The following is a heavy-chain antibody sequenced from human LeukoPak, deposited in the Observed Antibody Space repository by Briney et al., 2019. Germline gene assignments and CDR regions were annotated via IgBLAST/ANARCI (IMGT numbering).Heavy chain of an antibody. Sequence: SETLSLTCTVSGYSITRAYNWGWVRQSPGKGLEWIASISHAGDPYYNPSLKSRVTISVDTSKNHFSLSFRSVTAPDTAVYFCARGEVGELDHWGQGTLVTVSS. D-gene: IGHD1-26*01. V-gene: IGHV4-38-2*02. J-gene: IGHJ4*02. CDR3: ARGEVGELDH. CDR1: GYSITRAYN. CDR2: ISHAGDP.